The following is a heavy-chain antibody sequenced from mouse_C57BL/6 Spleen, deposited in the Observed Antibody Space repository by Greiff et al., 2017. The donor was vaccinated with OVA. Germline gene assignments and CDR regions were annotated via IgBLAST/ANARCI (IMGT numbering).Heavy chain of an antibody. J-gene: IGHJ2*01. CDR1: GYTFTSYW. CDR2: IHPNSGST. V-gene: IGHV1-64*01. CDR3: ARERDDGYDY. Sequence: VQLQQPGAELVKPGASVKLSCKASGYTFTSYWMHWVKQRPGQGLEWIGMIHPNSGSTNYNEKFKSNATLTVDKSSSTAYMQLSSLTSEDSAVYYCARERDDGYDYWGQGTTLTVSS. D-gene: IGHD2-3*01.